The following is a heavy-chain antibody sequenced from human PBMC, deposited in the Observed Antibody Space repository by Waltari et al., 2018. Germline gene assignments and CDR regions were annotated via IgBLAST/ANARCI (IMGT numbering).Heavy chain of an antibody. CDR3: ARGESCRQEGGCGMDV. V-gene: IGHV1-69*05. Sequence: QVQLVQSGAEVKKPGSSVKVSCKASGGTFSSYAISWVRQAPGQGLEWMGGIIPIFGKAKYAKKFQGRVTITTDESTSTAYMELSSLRSEDTAVYYCARGESCRQEGGCGMDVWGQGTTVTVSS. CDR2: IIPIFGKA. CDR1: GGTFSSYA. J-gene: IGHJ6*02. D-gene: IGHD2-15*01.